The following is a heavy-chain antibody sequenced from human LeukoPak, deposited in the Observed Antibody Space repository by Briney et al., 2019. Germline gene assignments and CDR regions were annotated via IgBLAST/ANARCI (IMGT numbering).Heavy chain of an antibody. D-gene: IGHD3-10*01. CDR1: GGSFSGYY. CDR3: ARGQTYGSGSHWFDP. Sequence: SETLSLTCAVYGGSFSGYYWSWIRQPPGKGLEWIGEINHSGSTNYNPSLKSRVTISVDTSKNQFSLKLSSVTAADTAVYYCARGQTYGSGSHWFDPWGQGTLVTVSS. V-gene: IGHV4-34*01. CDR2: INHSGST. J-gene: IGHJ5*02.